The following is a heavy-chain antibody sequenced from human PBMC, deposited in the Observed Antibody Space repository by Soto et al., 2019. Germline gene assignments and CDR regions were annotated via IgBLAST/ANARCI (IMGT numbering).Heavy chain of an antibody. CDR2: ISWNSGSI. V-gene: IGHV3-9*01. CDR1: GFTFDDYA. D-gene: IGHD3-22*01. CDR3: AKDRSSGYYFDY. Sequence: EVQLVESGGGLVQPGRSLRLSCAASGFTFDDYAMHWVRQAPGKGLEWVSGISWNSGSIGYADSVKGRFTISRDNAKNSLYLQMNSLRAEDTALYYCAKDRSSGYYFDYWGQGTLVTVSS. J-gene: IGHJ4*02.